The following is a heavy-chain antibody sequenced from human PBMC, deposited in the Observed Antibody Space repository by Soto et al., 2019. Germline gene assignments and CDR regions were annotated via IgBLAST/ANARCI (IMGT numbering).Heavy chain of an antibody. V-gene: IGHV1-69*01. CDR3: AREYSGYDDYYYYGMDV. J-gene: IGHJ6*02. CDR2: IIPIFGTA. CDR1: GGTFSSYA. D-gene: IGHD5-12*01. Sequence: VKVSCKASGGTFSSYAISWVRQAPGQGLEWMGGIIPIFGTANYAQKFQGRVTITADESTSTAYMELSSLRSEDTAVYYCAREYSGYDDYYYYGMDVWGQGTTVTVSS.